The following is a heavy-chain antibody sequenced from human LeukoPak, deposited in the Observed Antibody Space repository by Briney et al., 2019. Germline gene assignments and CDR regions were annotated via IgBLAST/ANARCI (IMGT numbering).Heavy chain of an antibody. J-gene: IGHJ4*02. D-gene: IGHD5-18*01. V-gene: IGHV3-48*04. CDR1: GFTFSSYS. Sequence: GGSLRLSCAASGFTFSSYSMNWVRQAPGKGLEWVSYISSSGSTIYYADSVKGRFTISRDNAKNSLYLQMNSLRAEDTAVYYCASRGYSYGPDYWGQGTLVTVSS. CDR3: ASRGYSYGPDY. CDR2: ISSSGSTI.